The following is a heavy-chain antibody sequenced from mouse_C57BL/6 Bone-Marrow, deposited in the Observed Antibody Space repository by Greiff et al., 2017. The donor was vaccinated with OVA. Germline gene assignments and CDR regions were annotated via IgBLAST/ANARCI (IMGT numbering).Heavy chain of an antibody. CDR2: IDPENGDT. J-gene: IGHJ3*01. CDR1: GFNIKDDY. CDR3: TTGERFAY. Sequence: EVQLQQSGAELVRPGASVKLSCTASGFNIKDDYMHWVKQRPEQGLEWIGWIDPENGDTEYASKFQGKATITADTSSNTAYLQLSSLTSEDTAVYYCTTGERFAYWGQGTLVTVSA. V-gene: IGHV14-4*01.